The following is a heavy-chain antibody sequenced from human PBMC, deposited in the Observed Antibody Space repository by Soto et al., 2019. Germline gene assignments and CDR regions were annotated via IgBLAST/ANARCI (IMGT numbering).Heavy chain of an antibody. Sequence: QVQLVQSRAEVKKPGSSVNVSCKASGGTFSSYAISWVRQAPGQGLEWMGGLIPIFGTANYAQKFQGRVTITADESTSSDYMELSIQRSEDTAVYYCAIESRYCSGGSCYYLPGIDYWGQGTLVTVSS. J-gene: IGHJ4*02. CDR1: GGTFSSYA. CDR2: LIPIFGTA. CDR3: AIESRYCSGGSCYYLPGIDY. V-gene: IGHV1-69*12. D-gene: IGHD2-15*01.